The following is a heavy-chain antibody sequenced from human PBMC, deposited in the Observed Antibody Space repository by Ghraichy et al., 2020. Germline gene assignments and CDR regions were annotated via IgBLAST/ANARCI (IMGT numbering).Heavy chain of an antibody. CDR3: ASPILTGYYNGAFDI. D-gene: IGHD3-9*01. CDR2: ISSSSSYI. CDR1: GFTFSSYS. Sequence: GESLNISCAASGFTFSSYSMNWVRQAPGKGLEWVSSISSSSSYIYYADSVKGRFTISRDNAKNSLYLQMNSLRAEDTAVYYCASPILTGYYNGAFDIWGQGTMVTVSS. V-gene: IGHV3-21*01. J-gene: IGHJ3*02.